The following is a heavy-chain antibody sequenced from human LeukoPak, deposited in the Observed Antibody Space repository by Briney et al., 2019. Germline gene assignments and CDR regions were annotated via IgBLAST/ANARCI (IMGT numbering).Heavy chain of an antibody. V-gene: IGHV4-30-4*01. CDR2: VYYSGST. CDR3: ARGVGGAYCGGDCPSDAFDI. D-gene: IGHD2-21*02. CDR1: GGSISGADYY. Sequence: PSETLSLTCTVSGGSISGADYYWSWIRQPPGKGLEWIGYVYYSGSTYYNPSLKSRVTISVDTSKNQFSLKLSSVTAADTAVYYCARGVGGAYCGGDCPSDAFDIWGQGTMVTVSS. J-gene: IGHJ3*02.